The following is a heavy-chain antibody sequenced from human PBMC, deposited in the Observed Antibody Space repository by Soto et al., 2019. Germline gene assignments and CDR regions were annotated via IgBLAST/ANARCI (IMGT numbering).Heavy chain of an antibody. Sequence: SETLALTCAVSGYSSSSGGFSGILIRQPPGEHLEWIGNIYYRGSTYYNPSRKSRVTISVDTSKNQFSLKLSSVTAADTAVYYCARSRMRITMIVVVPDWFDPWGQGTLVTVSS. CDR1: GYSSSSGGFS. D-gene: IGHD3-22*01. J-gene: IGHJ5*02. CDR2: IYYRGST. V-gene: IGHV4-30-2*03. CDR3: ARSRMRITMIVVVPDWFDP.